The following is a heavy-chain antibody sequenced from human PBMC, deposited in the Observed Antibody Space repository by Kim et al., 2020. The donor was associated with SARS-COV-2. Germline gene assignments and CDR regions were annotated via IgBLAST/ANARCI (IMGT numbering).Heavy chain of an antibody. CDR2: INSDGSST. V-gene: IGHV3-74*01. J-gene: IGHJ4*02. Sequence: GGSLRLSCAASGFTFSSYWMHWVRQAPGKGLVWVSRINSDGSSTSYADSVKGRFTISRDNAKNTLYLQMNSLRAEDTAVYYCAFLFLHYYDSSGFDYWGQGTLVTVSS. CDR3: AFLFLHYYDSSGFDY. CDR1: GFTFSSYW. D-gene: IGHD3-22*01.